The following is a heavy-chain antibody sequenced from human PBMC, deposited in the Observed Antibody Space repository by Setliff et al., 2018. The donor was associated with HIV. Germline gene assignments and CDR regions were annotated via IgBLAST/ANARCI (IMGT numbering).Heavy chain of an antibody. CDR2: INHSGST. D-gene: IGHD6-19*01. J-gene: IGHJ4*02. CDR3: ARGPPGSSIGWYVGY. V-gene: IGHV4-34*01. CDR1: GGSFSGFY. Sequence: SETLSLTCAVYGGSFSGFYWNWIRQPPGKGLEWIGEINHSGSTNYNPSPKSRVTISVDTSKNQFSLRLSSVIAADTAVYYCARGPPGSSIGWYVGYWGQGTLVTVSS.